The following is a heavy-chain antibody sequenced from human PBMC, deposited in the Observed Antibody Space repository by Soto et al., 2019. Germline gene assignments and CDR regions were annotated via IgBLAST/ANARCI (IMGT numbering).Heavy chain of an antibody. CDR2: IIPIFGTA. Sequence: AAVKVSCKASGCTFSSYAISWVRQAPGQGLEWMGGIIPIFGTANYAQKFQGRVTITADESTSTAYMELSSLRSEDTAVYYCARGSDIVVVPAARFYYYGMDVWGQGTTVTVSS. D-gene: IGHD2-2*01. V-gene: IGHV1-69*13. CDR3: ARGSDIVVVPAARFYYYGMDV. J-gene: IGHJ6*02. CDR1: GCTFSSYA.